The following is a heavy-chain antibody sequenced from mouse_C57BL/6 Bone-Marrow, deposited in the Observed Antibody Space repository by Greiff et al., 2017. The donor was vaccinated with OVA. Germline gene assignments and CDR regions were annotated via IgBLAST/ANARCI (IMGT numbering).Heavy chain of an antibody. CDR2: ISNGGGST. D-gene: IGHD1-1*01. CDR1: GFTFSDYY. V-gene: IGHV5-12*01. CDR3: ARQVFTTEDWYIDV. J-gene: IGHJ1*03. Sequence: DVHLVESGGGLVPPGGSLKLSCAASGFTFSDYYMYWVRQTPEKRLEWVAYISNGGGSTYYPATVKGRFTISRDTAKNTLYLQMSRLKSEGTAMYYSARQVFTTEDWYIDVWGTGTTVTVSS.